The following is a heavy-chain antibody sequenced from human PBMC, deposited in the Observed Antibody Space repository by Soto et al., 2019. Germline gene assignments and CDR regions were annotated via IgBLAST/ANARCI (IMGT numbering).Heavy chain of an antibody. J-gene: IGHJ5*02. V-gene: IGHV4-30-4*01. CDR2: IYYSGST. Sequence: SETLSLTCTVSGGSISSGDYYWSWIRQPPGKGLEWIRYIYYSGSTYYNPSLKRRVTIAVDTSTNQFSLKLSSVTAADTAVYYCARGSIRFLEWLDREKNWFDPWGQGTLVTVSS. D-gene: IGHD3-3*01. CDR1: GGSISSGDYY. CDR3: ARGSIRFLEWLDREKNWFDP.